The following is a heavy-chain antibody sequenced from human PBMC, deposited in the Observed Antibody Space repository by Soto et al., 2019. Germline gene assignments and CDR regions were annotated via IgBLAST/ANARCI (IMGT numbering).Heavy chain of an antibody. CDR3: ARHEQGRVDSSDLGAFDI. Sequence: GESLKISCKGSGYSFAGYWITWVRQKPGKGLEWMGRIDPSDSQTYYSPSFRGHVTISVTKSITTVFLQWSSLRASDTVMYYCARHEQGRVDSSDLGAFDIWGQGTMVTVSS. CDR1: GYSFAGYW. CDR2: IDPSDSQT. V-gene: IGHV5-10-1*01. J-gene: IGHJ3*02. D-gene: IGHD3-22*01.